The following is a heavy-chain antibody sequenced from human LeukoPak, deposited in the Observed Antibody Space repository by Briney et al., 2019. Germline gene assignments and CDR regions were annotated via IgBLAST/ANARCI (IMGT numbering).Heavy chain of an antibody. CDR2: ISGSGSDI. CDR1: GFSFSNSY. Sequence: PGESLRLSCVVSGFSFSNSYMTWIRQTLGKGLESLAYISGSGSDIYYADSVKGRFTISRDNAKNSLYLQLNSLRPEDTALYYCSTEPRSLLYWGHGTLVTVSS. V-gene: IGHV3-11*01. J-gene: IGHJ4*01. D-gene: IGHD4-17*01. CDR3: STEPRSLLY.